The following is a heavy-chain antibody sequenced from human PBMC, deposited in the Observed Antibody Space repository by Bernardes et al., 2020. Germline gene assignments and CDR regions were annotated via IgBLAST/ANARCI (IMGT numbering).Heavy chain of an antibody. CDR3: AREREWLATYWYFDL. CDR1: GFTFSSYS. CDR2: ISSSSSTI. V-gene: IGHV3-48*02. Sequence: GGSLRLSCAASGFTFSSYSMNWVRQAPGKGLEWVSYISSSSSTIYYADSVKGRFTISRDNAKNSLYLQMNSLRDEDTAVYYCAREREWLATYWYFDLWGRGTLVTVSS. J-gene: IGHJ2*01. D-gene: IGHD6-19*01.